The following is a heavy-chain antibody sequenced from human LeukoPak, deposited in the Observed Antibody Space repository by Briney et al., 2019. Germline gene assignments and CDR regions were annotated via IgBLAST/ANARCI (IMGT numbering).Heavy chain of an antibody. CDR2: IYHSGST. CDR3: ARVGGTNYYYYGMDV. J-gene: IGHJ6*02. Sequence: SGTLSITCAVSGGSISSSNWWSWVRQPPGKGLEWIGEIYHSGSTNYNPSLKSRVTISVDKSKNQFSLKLSSVTAADTAVYYCARVGGTNYYYYGMDVWGQGTTVTVSS. CDR1: GGSISSSNW. V-gene: IGHV4-4*02. D-gene: IGHD3-10*01.